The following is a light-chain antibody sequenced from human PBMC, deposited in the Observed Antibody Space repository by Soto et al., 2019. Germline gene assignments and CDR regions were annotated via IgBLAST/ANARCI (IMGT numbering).Light chain of an antibody. CDR2: TYN. J-gene: IGLJ3*02. CDR3: AAWDGSLNGWV. V-gene: IGLV1-44*01. CDR1: SSNIGSNT. Sequence: QSALTQPPSASGTPGQRVTIYCSGSSSNIGSNTVNWYQQLPGTAPKLLIYTYNQRPSGVPDRFSGSKSGTSASLAISGLQSEDEADYYCAAWDGSLNGWVFGGGTKVTVL.